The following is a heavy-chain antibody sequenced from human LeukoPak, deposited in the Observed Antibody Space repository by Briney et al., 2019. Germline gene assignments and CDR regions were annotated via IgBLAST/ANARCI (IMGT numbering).Heavy chain of an antibody. CDR2: ISNSGSYT. CDR1: GFTFSAYY. V-gene: IGHV3-11*06. CDR3: ARGPTSGRWFDP. J-gene: IGHJ5*02. Sequence: PGGSLRLSCAASGFTFSAYYMSWVRQAPGKGLEWVSYISNSGSYTNYADSVKGQFTISRDNAKNSLSLQMNSLRAEDTAVYYCARGPTSGRWFDPWGQGTLVTVSS. D-gene: IGHD2-2*01.